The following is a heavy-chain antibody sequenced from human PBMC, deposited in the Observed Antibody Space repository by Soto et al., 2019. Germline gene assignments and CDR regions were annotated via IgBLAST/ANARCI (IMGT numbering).Heavy chain of an antibody. V-gene: IGHV4-59*08. D-gene: IGHD1-26*01. J-gene: IGHJ6*02. CDR2: IYYSGTT. CDR3: ARQSGGYYYYGMDV. Sequence: SETLSLTCTVFGGSISDYYWSWIRQPPGKGLEWIGYIYYSGTTNYSPSLKSRVTISVDTSKNQFSLELSSVTAADSAIYYCARQSGGYYYYGMDVWGQGTTVTVSS. CDR1: GGSISDYY.